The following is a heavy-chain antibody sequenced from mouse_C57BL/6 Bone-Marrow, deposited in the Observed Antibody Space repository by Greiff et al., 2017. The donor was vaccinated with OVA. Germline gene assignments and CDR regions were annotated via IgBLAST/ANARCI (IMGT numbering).Heavy chain of an antibody. Sequence: QVQLQQPGAELVKPGASVKLSCKASGYTFTSYWMQWVKQRPGQGLEWIGEIDPSDSYTNYNQKFKGKATLTVDTSSSTAYMQLSSLTSEDSAVYYCARGSLDYWGQGTTLTVSS. D-gene: IGHD1-1*02. CDR3: ARGSLDY. V-gene: IGHV1-50*01. CDR2: IDPSDSYT. CDR1: GYTFTSYW. J-gene: IGHJ2*01.